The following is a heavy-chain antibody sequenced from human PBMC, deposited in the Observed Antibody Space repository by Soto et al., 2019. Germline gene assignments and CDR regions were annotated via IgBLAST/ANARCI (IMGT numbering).Heavy chain of an antibody. CDR1: GFTFSSYG. CDR2: ISYDGSNK. V-gene: IGHV3-30*18. CDR3: ANLGGLDYHYHYYDSSGSIDY. Sequence: GPLLLTCSAPGFTFSSYGMHWVRQAPGKGLEWVAVISYDGSNKYYADSVKGRFTISRDNSKNTLYLQMNSLRAEDTAVYYCANLGGLDYHYHYYDSSGSIDYWGQGTLVTVYS. D-gene: IGHD3-22*01. J-gene: IGHJ4*02.